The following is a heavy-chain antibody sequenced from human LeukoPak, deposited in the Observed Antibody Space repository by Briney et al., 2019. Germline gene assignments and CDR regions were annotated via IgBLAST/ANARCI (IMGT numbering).Heavy chain of an antibody. CDR3: ARSSIPGTKYNWFDP. CDR1: GGSFSPHY. D-gene: IGHD6-6*01. V-gene: IGHV4-59*11. Sequence: SETLSLNCTVSGGSFSPHYWSWVRQPPGKGLEWIGYIYYSGTTNYNPSLKSRVTISVDTSKNQFSLNLRSVTAADAAVYYCARSSIPGTKYNWFDPWGQGTLVTVSS. CDR2: IYYSGTT. J-gene: IGHJ5*02.